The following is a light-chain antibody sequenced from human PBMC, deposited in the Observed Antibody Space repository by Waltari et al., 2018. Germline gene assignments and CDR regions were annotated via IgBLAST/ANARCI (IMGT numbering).Light chain of an antibody. CDR1: QSISTY. J-gene: IGKJ4*01. V-gene: IGKV1-39*01. CDR2: LAS. Sequence: DIQMTQSPSSLSASVVDRVTITCRASQSISTYLNWYQQRPGKAPKLLIYLASSLQSGAPSRFSGSGSGTDFTLTISSLQPEDFATYYCQQANSFPLTFGGGTRV. CDR3: QQANSFPLT.